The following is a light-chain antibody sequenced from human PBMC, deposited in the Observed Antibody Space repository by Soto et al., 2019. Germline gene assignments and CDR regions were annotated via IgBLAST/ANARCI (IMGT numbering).Light chain of an antibody. CDR2: DVT. V-gene: IGLV2-14*01. CDR3: SSYTSSSTPYV. CDR1: SSDVGGYNY. J-gene: IGLJ1*01. Sequence: QDALPQPASVSGSPGQSITISCTGTSSDVGGYNYVSWYQQHPVKAPKLMIYDVTNRPSGVSDRFSGSKSGNTASLTISGLQAEDEADYYCSSYTSSSTPYVFGTGTKVTVL.